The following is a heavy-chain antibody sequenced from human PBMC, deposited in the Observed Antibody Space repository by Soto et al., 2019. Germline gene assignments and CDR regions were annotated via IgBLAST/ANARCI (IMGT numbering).Heavy chain of an antibody. D-gene: IGHD3-22*01. Sequence: GGSMRLSCAASGFTFSSYGMHWVRQAPGKGLEWVAVIWYDGSNKYYADSVKGRFTISRDNSKNTLYLQMNSLRAEDTAVYYCAGVDISDSSADIWGQGTMVTVSS. CDR1: GFTFSSYG. V-gene: IGHV3-33*08. CDR3: AGVDISDSSADI. CDR2: IWYDGSNK. J-gene: IGHJ3*02.